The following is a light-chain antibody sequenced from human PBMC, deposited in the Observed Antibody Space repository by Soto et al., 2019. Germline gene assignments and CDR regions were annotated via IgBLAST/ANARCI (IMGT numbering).Light chain of an antibody. CDR1: SSDVGGYNY. V-gene: IGLV2-14*01. Sequence: QSVLTQPASVSGSPVQSITISCTGPSSDVGGYNYVSWYQQHPGKAPKLMVYDVSNRPSGVSNRFSGSKSGNTASLTISGLQAEDEADYYCSSYTSSSTSVVFGGGTQLTVL. CDR2: DVS. J-gene: IGLJ2*01. CDR3: SSYTSSSTSVV.